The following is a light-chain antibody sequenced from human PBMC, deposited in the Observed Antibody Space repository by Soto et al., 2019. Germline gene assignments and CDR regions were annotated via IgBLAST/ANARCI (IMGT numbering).Light chain of an antibody. CDR3: QQYGSSPQT. J-gene: IGKJ1*01. CDR1: QRVSSSY. Sequence: EIVLTQSPGTLSLSPGERATLSCRASQRVSSSYLAWYQKKPGQAPRLLIYGASSRATGIPDRFSGSGSGTDFTLTISRLEPEDFAVYYCQQYGSSPQTFGQGTKVDIK. V-gene: IGKV3-20*01. CDR2: GAS.